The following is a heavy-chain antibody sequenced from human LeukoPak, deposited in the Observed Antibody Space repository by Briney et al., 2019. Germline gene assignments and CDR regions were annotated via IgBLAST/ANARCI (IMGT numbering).Heavy chain of an antibody. CDR3: ARDEETYYYDSSGYYPDY. V-gene: IGHV1-18*01. CDR2: ISAYNGNT. D-gene: IGHD3-22*01. J-gene: IGHJ4*02. CDR1: GYTFTSYG. Sequence: GASVKVSCKASGYTFTSYGISWVRQAPGQGLEWMGWISAYNGNTNYAQKLQGRVTITADKSTSTAYMELSSLRSEDTAVYYCARDEETYYYDSSGYYPDYWGQGTLVTVSS.